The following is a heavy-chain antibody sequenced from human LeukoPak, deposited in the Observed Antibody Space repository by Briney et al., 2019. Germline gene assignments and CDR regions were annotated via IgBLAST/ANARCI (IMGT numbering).Heavy chain of an antibody. CDR2: ISAYNGNT. Sequence: GASVKVSCKASGYTFTSYGISWVRQAPGQGLEWMGWISAYNGNTNYAQKLQGRVTMTTDTSTSTAYMELRSLRSDDTAVYYCAREPPGYYYYGTDVWGQGTTVTVSS. V-gene: IGHV1-18*01. CDR1: GYTFTSYG. J-gene: IGHJ6*02. CDR3: AREPPGYYYYGTDV.